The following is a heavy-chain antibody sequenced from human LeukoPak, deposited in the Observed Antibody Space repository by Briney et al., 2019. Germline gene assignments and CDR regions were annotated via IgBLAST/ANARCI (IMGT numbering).Heavy chain of an antibody. Sequence: SETLSLTCTVSGGSIYSGSYYWSWIPQPAGKGLEWIGRIYTSGSTNYNPSLKSRVTISVDTSKNPFSLKLSSVTAADTAVYYCAREGHRNYFDYWGQGTLVTVSS. J-gene: IGHJ4*02. CDR2: IYTSGST. CDR1: GGSIYSGSYY. D-gene: IGHD2-21*01. V-gene: IGHV4-61*02. CDR3: AREGHRNYFDY.